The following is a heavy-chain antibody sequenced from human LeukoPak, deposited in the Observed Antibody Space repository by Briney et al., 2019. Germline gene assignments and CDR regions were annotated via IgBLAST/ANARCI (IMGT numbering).Heavy chain of an antibody. Sequence: PSETLSLTCAVYGGSLSDYNWSWLRQSPEKGLEWIGEITDSATTHYNPSLETRVTISIDTAKHQFSLRLRSLTAADTAVYYCARGLDHDGLAYWGQGTLVTVSS. J-gene: IGHJ4*02. CDR3: ARGLDHDGLAY. V-gene: IGHV4-34*01. D-gene: IGHD1-1*01. CDR1: GGSLSDYN. CDR2: ITDSATT.